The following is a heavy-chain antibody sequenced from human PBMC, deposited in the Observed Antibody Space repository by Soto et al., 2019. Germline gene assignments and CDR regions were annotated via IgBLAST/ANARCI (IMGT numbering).Heavy chain of an antibody. J-gene: IGHJ4*02. CDR3: ATDLQAAAFTN. CDR2: MILNGGGT. Sequence: QGQVVQSGAEVKKPGASVKVSCKASGYYDINWVRQAPGQGLEWMGWMILNGGGTGNAQKFQGRVTLTGDTTTSTSYMELSGLTSEDTAVYYCATDLQAAAFTNWGQGTLVTVSS. V-gene: IGHV1-8*01. D-gene: IGHD6-13*01. CDR1: GYYD.